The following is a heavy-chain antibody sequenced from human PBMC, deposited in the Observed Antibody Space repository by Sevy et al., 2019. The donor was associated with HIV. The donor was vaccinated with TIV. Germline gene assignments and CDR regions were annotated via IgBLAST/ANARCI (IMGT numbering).Heavy chain of an antibody. CDR3: TTSQYCSSTSCYSAIYYYYYGMDV. D-gene: IGHD2-2*01. V-gene: IGHV3-15*01. Sequence: GGSLRLSCAASGFTFSNAWMSWVRQAPGKGLEWVGRIKSKTDGGTTDYAAPVKGRFTISRDDSKNTLYLQMNSLKTDDTAVYYCTTSQYCSSTSCYSAIYYYYYGMDVWGQGTTVTVSS. CDR1: GFTFSNAW. CDR2: IKSKTDGGTT. J-gene: IGHJ6*02.